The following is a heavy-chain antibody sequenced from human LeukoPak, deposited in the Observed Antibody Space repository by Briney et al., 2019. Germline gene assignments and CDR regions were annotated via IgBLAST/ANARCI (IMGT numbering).Heavy chain of an antibody. V-gene: IGHV1-46*01. CDR2: INPSGGST. CDR3: ARDLRYYYDSSGYYPGGS. D-gene: IGHD3-22*01. CDR1: GYTFTSYY. Sequence: GASVKVSCKASGYTFTSYYMHWVRQAPGQGLEWMGIINPSGGSTSYAQKFQGRVTMTRDMSTSTVYMELSSLRSEDTAVYYCARDLRYYYDSSGYYPGGSWGQGTLVTVSS. J-gene: IGHJ5*02.